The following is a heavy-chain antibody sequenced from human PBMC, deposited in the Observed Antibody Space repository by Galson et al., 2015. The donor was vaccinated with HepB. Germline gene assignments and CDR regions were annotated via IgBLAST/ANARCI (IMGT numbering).Heavy chain of an antibody. CDR1: GFTFSSYA. CDR2: ISYDGSNK. CDR3: AREGTQYYYGSGSIERGPFDP. V-gene: IGHV3-30*04. D-gene: IGHD3-10*01. J-gene: IGHJ5*02. Sequence: SLRLSCAASGFTFSSYAMHWVRQAPGKGLEWVAVISYDGSNKYYADSVKGRFTISRDNSKNTLYLQMNSLRAEDTAVYYCAREGTQYYYGSGSIERGPFDPWGQGTLVTVSS.